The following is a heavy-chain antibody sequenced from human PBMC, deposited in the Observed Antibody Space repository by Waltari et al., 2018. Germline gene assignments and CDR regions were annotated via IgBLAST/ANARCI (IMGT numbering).Heavy chain of an antibody. J-gene: IGHJ4*02. Sequence: EVQLVDSGGGLVQPGGSLRLSCSAFGFNLSTYWMTWVRQAPGRGLEWVANIKQDGSAKYYVDSVRGRSTISRDNANNSLFLQINSLRDDDTAVYYCVTDVSGWYVNWGQGTSVTVSS. CDR3: VTDVSGWYVN. CDR1: GFNLSTYW. D-gene: IGHD6-19*01. CDR2: IKQDGSAK. V-gene: IGHV3-7*01.